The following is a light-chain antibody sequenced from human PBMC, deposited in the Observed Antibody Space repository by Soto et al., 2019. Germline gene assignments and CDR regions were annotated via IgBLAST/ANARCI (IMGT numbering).Light chain of an antibody. CDR3: QQYGSLPWT. Sequence: EIVLTQSPGTLSLSPGERATLSCRASQSVSSSYLAWYQQKHGQAPRLLIYGASSRATGIPDRFSGSGSGTDFTLTISRLEPEDFAVYYCQQYGSLPWTFGQGTKMEIK. V-gene: IGKV3-20*01. CDR2: GAS. CDR1: QSVSSSY. J-gene: IGKJ1*01.